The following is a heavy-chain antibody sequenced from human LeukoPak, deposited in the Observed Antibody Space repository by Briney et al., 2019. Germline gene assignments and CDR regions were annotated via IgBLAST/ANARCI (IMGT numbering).Heavy chain of an antibody. CDR3: ARDFGSALLWFGELLYHNWFDP. V-gene: IGHV4-38-2*02. CDR2: MYHVKYT. D-gene: IGHD3-10*01. Sequence: SETLSLTCTVSGYSISSGYYWSWFRQTPDKGLEWIGSMYHVKYTYYSPALKSRVTMSVDTSKNQFSLKLSSVTAADTAVYYCARDFGSALLWFGELLYHNWFDPWGQGTLVTVSS. J-gene: IGHJ5*02. CDR1: GYSISSGYY.